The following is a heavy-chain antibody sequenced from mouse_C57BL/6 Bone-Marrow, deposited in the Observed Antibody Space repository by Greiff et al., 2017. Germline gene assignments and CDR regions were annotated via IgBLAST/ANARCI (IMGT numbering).Heavy chain of an antibody. CDR2: ISGGGGNT. V-gene: IGHV5-9*01. D-gene: IGHD1-1*01. J-gene: IGHJ3*01. CDR1: GFTFSSYT. CDR3: ARHCPEYGSSGSCFAY. Sequence: EVMLVESGGGLVKPGGSLTLSCAASGFTFSSYTMSWVRQTPEKRLEWVATISGGGGNTYYPDSVKGRFTITRDTAKNTLYLQMSSLRSEDAALYYCARHCPEYGSSGSCFAYWGQGTLVTVSA.